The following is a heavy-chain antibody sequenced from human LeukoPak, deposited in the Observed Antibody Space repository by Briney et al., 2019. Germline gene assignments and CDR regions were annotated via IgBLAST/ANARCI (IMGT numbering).Heavy chain of an antibody. CDR3: ARSSRGELLLIH. V-gene: IGHV1-8*01. Sequence: ASVKVSCKASGYTFTSYDINWVRQATGQGLEWMGWMNPNSGNTGYAQKFQGRVTMTRNTSISTAYMELSSLRSEDTAVYYCARSSRGELLLIHWGQGTLVTVSS. CDR1: GYTFTSYD. D-gene: IGHD1-26*01. CDR2: MNPNSGNT. J-gene: IGHJ4*02.